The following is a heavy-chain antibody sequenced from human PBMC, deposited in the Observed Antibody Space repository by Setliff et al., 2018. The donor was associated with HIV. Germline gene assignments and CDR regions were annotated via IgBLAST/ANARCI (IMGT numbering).Heavy chain of an antibody. V-gene: IGHV1-2*02. CDR3: ARGLAVAGKSYYYYYYMDV. CDR2: INPNSGGT. J-gene: IGHJ6*03. Sequence: ASVKVSCKASGYTFTSYGINWVRQAPGQGLEWMGWINPNSGGTNYAQKFQGRVTMTRDTSISTAYMELSRLRSDDTAVYYCARGLAVAGKSYYYYYYMDVWGKGTTVTVSS. D-gene: IGHD6-19*01. CDR1: GYTFTSYG.